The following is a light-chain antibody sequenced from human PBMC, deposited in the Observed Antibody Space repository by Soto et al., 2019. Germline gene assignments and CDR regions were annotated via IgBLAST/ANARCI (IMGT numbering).Light chain of an antibody. V-gene: IGKV1-5*01. J-gene: IGKJ4*01. CDR2: DAS. CDR3: QQYSSYRS. CDR1: QSISWW. Sequence: DIQMTQSPSTLSASVGDRVTITCRASQSISWWLAWYQQKPGKPPKLLIYDASSLESGVPSRFSGSGSGTEFTLTINNLQPDDFATYYCQQYSSYRSFGGGTKVDI.